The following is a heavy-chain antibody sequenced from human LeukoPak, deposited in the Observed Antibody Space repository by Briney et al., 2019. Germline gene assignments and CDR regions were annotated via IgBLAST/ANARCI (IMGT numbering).Heavy chain of an antibody. CDR1: GYTFTSYW. J-gene: IGHJ6*03. CDR3: ARHKEVSSGYDQSSLEYYMDV. D-gene: IGHD5-12*01. Sequence: RGESLKISCEGSGYTFTSYWIAWVRQMPGKGLEWMGIIYPGDSDTRYSPSFQGQVTISADKSISTAYLQWSSLKASDTAMYYCARHKEVSSGYDQSSLEYYMDVWGKGTTVTVSS. V-gene: IGHV5-51*01. CDR2: IYPGDSDT.